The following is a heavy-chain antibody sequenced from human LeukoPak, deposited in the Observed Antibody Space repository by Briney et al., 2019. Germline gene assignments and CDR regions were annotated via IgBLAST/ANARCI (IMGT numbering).Heavy chain of an antibody. CDR1: GFIFRNYA. V-gene: IGHV3-23*01. Sequence: PGASLRLSCAASGFIFRNYAMSWGRQAPGEGLEWVSAITGSVDSTYYAESVKGRFTISRENSKNTLYVEMNTLRAEDTAVYYCAKWGDYDILTGYYVSDFWGQGTLVTVSS. D-gene: IGHD3-9*01. J-gene: IGHJ4*02. CDR2: ITGSVDST. CDR3: AKWGDYDILTGYYVSDF.